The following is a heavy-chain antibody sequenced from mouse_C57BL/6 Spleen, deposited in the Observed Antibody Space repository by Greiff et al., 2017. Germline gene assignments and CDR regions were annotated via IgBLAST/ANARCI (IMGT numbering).Heavy chain of an antibody. CDR2: IDPENGDT. J-gene: IGHJ2*01. CDR3: TPNLFDY. V-gene: IGHV14-4*01. Sequence: VQLKQSGAELVRPGASVKLSCTASGFNIKDDYMHWVKQRPEQGLEWIGWIDPENGDTEYASKFQGKATITADTSSNTAYLQLSSLTSEDTAVYYCTPNLFDYWGQGTTLTVSS. CDR1: GFNIKDDY.